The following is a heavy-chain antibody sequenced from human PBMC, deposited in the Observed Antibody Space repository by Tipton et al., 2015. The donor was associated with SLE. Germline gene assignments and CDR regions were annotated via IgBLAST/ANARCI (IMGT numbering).Heavy chain of an antibody. J-gene: IGHJ3*02. Sequence: QSGAEVKKPGASVKVSCQASGYTFTEHYLHWVRQAPGQGFEWMGWINPHSGDTNYAQKFQGRVTMTRDTSTSTVYMELSGLTSDDTAVYYCAREVDAFDIWGQETTVIVS. CDR3: AREVDAFDI. V-gene: IGHV1-2*02. CDR1: GYTFTEHY. CDR2: INPHSGDT.